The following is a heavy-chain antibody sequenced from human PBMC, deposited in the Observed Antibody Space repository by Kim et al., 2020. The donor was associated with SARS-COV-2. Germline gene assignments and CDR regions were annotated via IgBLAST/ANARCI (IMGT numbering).Heavy chain of an antibody. CDR1: GFSFSNAW. Sequence: GGSLRLSCAASGFSFSNAWMSWVRQAPGKGLEWVGRIKSNADGGTTEYAAPVKGRFTISRDDSKTTLFLQMNSLKTEDTAVYYCTTDRFQRAGRFGSGSLWSLPRPSQYFYYGMDVWGQGTTVTVSS. CDR2: IKSNADGGTT. J-gene: IGHJ6*02. V-gene: IGHV3-15*01. D-gene: IGHD3-10*01. CDR3: TTDRFQRAGRFGSGSLWSLPRPSQYFYYGMDV.